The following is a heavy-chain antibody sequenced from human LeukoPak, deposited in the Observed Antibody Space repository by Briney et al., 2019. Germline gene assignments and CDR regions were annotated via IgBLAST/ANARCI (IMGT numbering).Heavy chain of an antibody. CDR2: ISSSSTI. D-gene: IGHD4-17*01. CDR1: GNYW. V-gene: IGHV3-69-1*01. Sequence: GGSLRLSCAASGNYWMHWVRQAPGKGLEWVSYISSSSTIYYANSVKGRFTMSRDNAKNSLYLQMNSLRDEDTAVYYCARDQYGAYAIDYWGQGTLVTVSS. CDR3: ARDQYGAYAIDY. J-gene: IGHJ4*02.